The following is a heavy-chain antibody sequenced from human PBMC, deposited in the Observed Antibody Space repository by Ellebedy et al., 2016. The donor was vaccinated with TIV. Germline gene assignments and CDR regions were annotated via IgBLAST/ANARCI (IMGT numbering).Heavy chain of an antibody. CDR2: IHQDGSDK. D-gene: IGHD3-10*01. V-gene: IGHV3-7*01. Sequence: GESLKISCAASGFTFSSHWMHWVRQAPGRGLEWVATIHQDGSDKYYVDSVKGRCTISRDNAQNSLYVQLNSLRAEDTAVYYCVRGRGWYFDLWGRGTLVTVSS. CDR3: VRGRGWYFDL. CDR1: GFTFSSHW. J-gene: IGHJ2*01.